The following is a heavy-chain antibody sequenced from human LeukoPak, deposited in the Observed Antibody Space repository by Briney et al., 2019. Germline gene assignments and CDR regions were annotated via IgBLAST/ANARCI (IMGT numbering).Heavy chain of an antibody. Sequence: SVKVSCKASGGTFSSYAISWVRQAPGQGLECMGGIIPIFGTAKYAQRFQGRVTITADESTSTAYMELSSLRSEDTAVYYCARAKSLRDMATSQGSWGQGTLVTVSS. CDR3: ARAKSLRDMATSQGS. J-gene: IGHJ5*02. D-gene: IGHD5-24*01. CDR1: GGTFSSYA. V-gene: IGHV1-69*01. CDR2: IIPIFGTA.